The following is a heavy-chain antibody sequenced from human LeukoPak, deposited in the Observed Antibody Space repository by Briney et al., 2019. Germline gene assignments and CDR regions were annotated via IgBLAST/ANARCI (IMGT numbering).Heavy chain of an antibody. D-gene: IGHD2-21*01. J-gene: IGHJ4*02. CDR3: ARVGGRFAIGPEY. V-gene: IGHV1-2*02. Sequence: ASVKVSCKASGYTFTGYCMHWVRQAPGQGLEWMGWINPNSGGTNYAQKFQGRVTMTRDTSISTAYMELSRLRSDDTAVYYCARVGGRFAIGPEYWGQGTLVTVSS. CDR1: GYTFTGYC. CDR2: INPNSGGT.